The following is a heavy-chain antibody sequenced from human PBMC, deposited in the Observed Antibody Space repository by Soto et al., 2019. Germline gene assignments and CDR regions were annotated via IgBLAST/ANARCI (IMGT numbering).Heavy chain of an antibody. CDR1: GYTFTSYG. J-gene: IGHJ6*02. CDR2: ISAYNGNT. CDR3: AREGYDSRNYYYYGMDV. D-gene: IGHD3-22*01. V-gene: IGHV1-18*01. Sequence: ASVKVSCKASGYTFTSYGISWVRQAPGQGLEWMGWISAYNGNTNYAQKLQGRVTMTTDTSKNQFSLKLSSVTAADTAVYYCAREGYDSRNYYYYGMDVWGQGTTVTVSS.